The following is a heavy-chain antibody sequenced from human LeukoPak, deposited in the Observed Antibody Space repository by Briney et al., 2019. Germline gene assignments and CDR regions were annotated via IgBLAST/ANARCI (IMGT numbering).Heavy chain of an antibody. J-gene: IGHJ4*02. V-gene: IGHV1-18*01. CDR2: ISAYNGNT. Sequence: ASVKVSCKASGYTFTSYGISWVRQAPGQGLEWMGWISAYNGNTNYAQKLQGGVTMTRDTSTSTVYMELSSLRSEDTAVYYCARQQGLQNLNFDYWGQGTLVTVSS. D-gene: IGHD4-11*01. CDR3: ARQQGLQNLNFDY. CDR1: GYTFTSYG.